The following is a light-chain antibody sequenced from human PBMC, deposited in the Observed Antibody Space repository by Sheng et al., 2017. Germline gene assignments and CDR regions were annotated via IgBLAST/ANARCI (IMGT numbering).Light chain of an antibody. CDR2: DAS. Sequence: DIQMTQSPSSLSPSVGDRVTITCQXSQDISDYLNWYQQKPGKAPKLLIYDASNLQTGVPSRFSGSGSGTDFSFTISSLQTEDIATYYCQQYEKSPYTFGPGDQAGD. J-gene: IGKJ2*01. CDR1: QDISDY. V-gene: IGKV1-33*01. CDR3: QQYEKSPYT.